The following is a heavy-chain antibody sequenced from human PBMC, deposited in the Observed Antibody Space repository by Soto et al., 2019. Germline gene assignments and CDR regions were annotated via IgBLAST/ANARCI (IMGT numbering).Heavy chain of an antibody. CDR2: IYYSGST. CDR3: ARDWVFDY. Sequence: SQPLSLTCSVACGNISSHCWSWIRQPPGKGLEWIGYIYYSGSTNYNPSLKSRVTISVDTSKNQFSLKLSSVTAADTAVDYCARDWVFDYWGQGTLVTVSS. V-gene: IGHV4-59*11. J-gene: IGHJ4*02. D-gene: IGHD3-16*01. CDR1: CGNISSHC.